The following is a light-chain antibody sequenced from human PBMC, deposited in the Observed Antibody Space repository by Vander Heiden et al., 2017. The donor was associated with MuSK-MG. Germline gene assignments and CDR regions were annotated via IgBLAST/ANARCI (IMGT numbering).Light chain of an antibody. CDR2: HAS. CDR3: QQYKSWPIT. CDR1: QNIGNT. V-gene: IGKV3-15*01. J-gene: IGKJ5*01. Sequence: EIVMTQSPATLSVFPGERATLSCWATQNIGNTVAWYQLKSGQAPRLLIYHASARATGIPARFSGSGFGTEFTLTISSLQSEDLAIYYCQQYKSWPITFGQGTRLEIK.